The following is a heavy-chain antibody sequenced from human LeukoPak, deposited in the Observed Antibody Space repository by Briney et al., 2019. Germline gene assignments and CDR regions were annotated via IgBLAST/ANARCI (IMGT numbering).Heavy chain of an antibody. CDR3: ARRVRSSGWFNNWFDP. D-gene: IGHD6-19*01. Sequence: ASVKVSCKASGYTFTSYGISWVRQAPGQGLEWMGWISAYNGNTNYAQKLQGRVTMTTDTSTSTAYMELRSLRSDETAVYYCARRVRSSGWFNNWFDPWGQGTLVTVSS. CDR1: GYTFTSYG. CDR2: ISAYNGNT. J-gene: IGHJ5*02. V-gene: IGHV1-18*01.